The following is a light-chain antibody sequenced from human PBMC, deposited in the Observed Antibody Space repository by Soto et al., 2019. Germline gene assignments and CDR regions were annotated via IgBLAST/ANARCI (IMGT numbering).Light chain of an antibody. CDR1: SSNIGTNY. CDR2: TSD. CDR3: AAWDDSLSGPNWI. V-gene: IGLV1-47*01. Sequence: QSVLTQPPSASGTPGQRVTISCSGSSSNIGTNYIYWYQHLPGVAPKLLIYTSDQRPSGVPDRFSGSKSGTSASLANSGLRSEDEADYYCAAWDDSLSGPNWIFGGGTKLTVL. J-gene: IGLJ3*02.